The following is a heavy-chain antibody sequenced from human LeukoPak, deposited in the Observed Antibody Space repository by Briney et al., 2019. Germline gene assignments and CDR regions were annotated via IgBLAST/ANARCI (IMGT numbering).Heavy chain of an antibody. Sequence: GASVKVSCKASGYTFTGYYMHWVRQAPGQGLEWMGWINPNSGGTSYAQKFQGRVTMTRDTSTSTVYMELSSLRSEDTAVYYCAREGYCSSTSCYSPRYYYYMDVWGKGTTVTVSS. J-gene: IGHJ6*03. V-gene: IGHV1-2*02. CDR1: GYTFTGYY. D-gene: IGHD2-2*01. CDR3: AREGYCSSTSCYSPRYYYYMDV. CDR2: INPNSGGT.